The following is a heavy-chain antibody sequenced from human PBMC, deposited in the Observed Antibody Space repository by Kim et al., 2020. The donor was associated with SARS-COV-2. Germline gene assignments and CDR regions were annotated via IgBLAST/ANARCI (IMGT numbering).Heavy chain of an antibody. D-gene: IGHD4-17*01. V-gene: IGHV4-39*01. CDR1: GGAISSSRYS. CDR2: IFFSGST. Sequence: SETLSLTCTVSGGAISSSRYSWGWIRQPPGKGLTWIGTIFFSGSTHYNPSLKSRATISVDTSKNQFSLNLSSVTAADTAVYYCARGNSADYGDFEFWGQG. CDR3: ARGNSADYGDFEF. J-gene: IGHJ1*01.